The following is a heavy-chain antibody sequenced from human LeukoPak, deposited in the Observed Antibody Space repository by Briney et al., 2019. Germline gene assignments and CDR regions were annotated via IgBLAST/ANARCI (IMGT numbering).Heavy chain of an antibody. Sequence: PGGSLRLSCAASGFTLSSYAMSWVRQAPGKGLEWVSAISGSGGSTYYADSVKGRFTISRDNSKNTLYLQMNSLRAEDTAVYYCATTPGYSNSSRDYWGQGTLVTVSS. CDR3: ATTPGYSNSSRDY. CDR1: GFTLSSYA. J-gene: IGHJ4*02. D-gene: IGHD4-11*01. V-gene: IGHV3-23*01. CDR2: ISGSGGST.